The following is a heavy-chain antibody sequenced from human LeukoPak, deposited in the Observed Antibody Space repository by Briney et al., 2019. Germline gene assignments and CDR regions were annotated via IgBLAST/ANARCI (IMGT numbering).Heavy chain of an antibody. V-gene: IGHV3-21*01. Sequence: PGGSLRLSCAASGFTFSSYSMNWVRQAPGKGLEWVSSISSSSSYIYYADSVKGRFTISRDNAKNSLYLQMSSLRAEDTAVYYCARDTGIVVVPAAAYNWFDPWGQGTLVTVSS. D-gene: IGHD2-2*01. J-gene: IGHJ5*02. CDR2: ISSSSSYI. CDR1: GFTFSSYS. CDR3: ARDTGIVVVPAAAYNWFDP.